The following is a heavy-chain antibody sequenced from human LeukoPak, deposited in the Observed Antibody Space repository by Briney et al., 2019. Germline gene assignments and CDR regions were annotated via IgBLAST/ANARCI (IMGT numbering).Heavy chain of an antibody. D-gene: IGHD6-6*01. CDR1: GYTFTSYD. CDR2: MNPNGGNT. J-gene: IGHJ5*02. Sequence: HVASVKVSCKASGYTFTSYDINWVRQATGQGLEWMGWMNPNGGNTGYAQKFQGRVTMTRNTSISTAYMELSSLRSEDTAVYYCARGPRGGAARYYWFDPWGQGTLVTVSS. CDR3: ARGPRGGAARYYWFDP. V-gene: IGHV1-8*01.